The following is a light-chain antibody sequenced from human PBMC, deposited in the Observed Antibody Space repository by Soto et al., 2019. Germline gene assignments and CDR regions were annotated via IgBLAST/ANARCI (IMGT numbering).Light chain of an antibody. J-gene: IGKJ1*01. CDR2: GAS. V-gene: IGKV3-15*01. CDR3: QQYNNWPGT. Sequence: ENVLTQSPATLSLSPGERATLSCRASQSVSSNLAWYQQKPGQAPRLLIYGASTRATGIPARFSGSGSGTEFTLTISSLQSEDFAVYYCQQYNNWPGTFGQGTKVDIK. CDR1: QSVSSN.